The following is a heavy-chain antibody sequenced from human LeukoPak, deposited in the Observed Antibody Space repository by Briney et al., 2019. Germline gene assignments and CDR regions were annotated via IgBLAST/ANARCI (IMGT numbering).Heavy chain of an antibody. V-gene: IGHV1-69*13. J-gene: IGHJ6*02. D-gene: IGHD5-18*01. CDR2: IIPIFGTA. CDR3: ARVQGYSYGFYYYYYGMDV. CDR1: GGTFTSYA. Sequence: GASVKVSCKASGGTFTSYAISWVRQAPGQGLEWMGGIIPIFGTANYAQKFQGRVTITADESTSTAYIELSSLRSEDTAVYYCARVQGYSYGFYYYYYGMDVWGQGTTVTVSS.